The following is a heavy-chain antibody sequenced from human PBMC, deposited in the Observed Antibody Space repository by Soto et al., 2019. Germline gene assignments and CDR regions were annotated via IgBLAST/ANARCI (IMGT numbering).Heavy chain of an antibody. CDR1: GGSISSGGYY. V-gene: IGHV4-31*03. J-gene: IGHJ5*02. CDR3: ARRGLWNYERAGWFDP. CDR2: IYYSGST. D-gene: IGHD1-7*01. Sequence: QVQLQESGPGLVKPSQTLSLTCTVSGGSISSGGYYWSWIRQHPGKGLEWIGYIYYSGSTYYNPSLKSRVTISVDTSKNQFSLKLSSVTAADTAVYYCARRGLWNYERAGWFDPWGQGTLVTVSS.